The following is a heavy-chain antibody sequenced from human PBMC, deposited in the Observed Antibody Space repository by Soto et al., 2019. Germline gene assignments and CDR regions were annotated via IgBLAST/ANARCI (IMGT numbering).Heavy chain of an antibody. J-gene: IGHJ3*02. Sequence: EVQLLESGGGLVQPGGSLRLSCAASGFVFSSYAMSWVRQAPGKGMEWVSAISGSGTTAYYADSVKGRFIFSKDNPKNTMYLQMNSMRAEDTAVYFFAKATDGWFSAFEIWGQGTVVTVSS. V-gene: IGHV3-23*01. CDR1: GFVFSSYA. CDR3: AKATDGWFSAFEI. D-gene: IGHD6-19*01. CDR2: ISGSGTTA.